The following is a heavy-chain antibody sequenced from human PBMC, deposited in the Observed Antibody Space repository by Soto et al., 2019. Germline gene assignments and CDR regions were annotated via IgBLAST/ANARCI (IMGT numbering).Heavy chain of an antibody. CDR3: ARNYGSWSYSNNWFDP. Sequence: SETLSLTCTVSGGSISSGGYYWSWIRQHPGKGLEWIGYIYYSGSTYYNPSLKSRVTISVDTSKNQFSLKLSSVTAADTAVYYCARNYGSWSYSNNWFDPWGQGTLVTVSS. J-gene: IGHJ5*02. D-gene: IGHD3-10*01. V-gene: IGHV4-31*03. CDR2: IYYSGST. CDR1: GGSISSGGYY.